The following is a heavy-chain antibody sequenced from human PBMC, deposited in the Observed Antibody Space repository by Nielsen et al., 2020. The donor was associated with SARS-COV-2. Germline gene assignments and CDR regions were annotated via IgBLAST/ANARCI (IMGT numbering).Heavy chain of an antibody. J-gene: IGHJ4*02. Sequence: GESLKISYAASGFTFSSYAMHWVRQAPGKGLEWVAVISYDGSNKYYADSVKGRFTISRDNSKNTLYLQMNSLRAEDTAVYYCAYSGSYHFDYWGQGTLVTVSS. V-gene: IGHV3-30-3*01. CDR2: ISYDGSNK. D-gene: IGHD1-26*01. CDR1: GFTFSSYA. CDR3: AYSGSYHFDY.